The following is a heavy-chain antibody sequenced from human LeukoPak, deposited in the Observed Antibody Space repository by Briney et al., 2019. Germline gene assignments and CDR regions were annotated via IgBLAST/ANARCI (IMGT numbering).Heavy chain of an antibody. CDR3: AKDRAQQLVLDF. CDR1: GFTFSSYA. J-gene: IGHJ4*02. Sequence: GGSLRLSCAASGFTFSSYAMSWVRQAPGKGLEGVSAIIGGGSSTYYADSVKGRFTISRDNSKNTLFLQMNSLRAEDTAVYYCAKDRAQQLVLDFWGQGTLVTVSS. CDR2: IIGGGSST. D-gene: IGHD6-13*01. V-gene: IGHV3-23*01.